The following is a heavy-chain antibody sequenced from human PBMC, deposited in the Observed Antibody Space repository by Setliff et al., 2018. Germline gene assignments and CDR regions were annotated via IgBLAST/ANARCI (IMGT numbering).Heavy chain of an antibody. Sequence: PSETLSLTCTVSGDSISNYYWNWIRQPAGKGLEWIGRIYVTESTKYNPSLKSRVTLSIDTSKNQFSLKLSSVTAADAALYYCAASRAYTGAVEEWFLPKTFDFWGQGSPVTSPQ. J-gene: IGHJ4*02. D-gene: IGHD3-10*01. CDR1: GDSISNYY. V-gene: IGHV4-4*07. CDR2: IYVTEST. CDR3: AASRAYTGAVEEWFLPKTFDF.